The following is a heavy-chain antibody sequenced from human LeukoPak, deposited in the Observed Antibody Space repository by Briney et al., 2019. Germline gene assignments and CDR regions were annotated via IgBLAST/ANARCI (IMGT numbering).Heavy chain of an antibody. CDR1: GFTFDDYA. CDR2: ISWNSGSI. J-gene: IGHJ6*02. CDR3: ARDRNVLRFLEWLSYGMDV. V-gene: IGHV3-9*01. Sequence: PGRSLRLSCAASGFTFDDYAMHWVRQAPGKGLEWVSGISWNSGSIGYADSVKGRFTISRDNAKNSLYLQMNSLRADDTAVYYCARDRNVLRFLEWLSYGMDVWGQGTTVTVSS. D-gene: IGHD3-3*01.